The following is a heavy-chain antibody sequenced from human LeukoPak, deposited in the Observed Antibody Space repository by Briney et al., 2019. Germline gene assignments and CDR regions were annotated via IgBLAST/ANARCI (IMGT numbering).Heavy chain of an antibody. V-gene: IGHV3-23*01. CDR1: GITFSSYG. D-gene: IGHD4-11*01. CDR2: ISSTGGTA. CDR3: AKDQQSISYSP. Sequence: PGGSLRLSCAASGITFSSYGMSWVRQAPGKGLEWVSSISSTGGTAYYADSVKGRFTISRDNSKNTLYLQMNSLRAEDTAIYYCAKDQQSISYSPWGQGTLVTVSS. J-gene: IGHJ5*02.